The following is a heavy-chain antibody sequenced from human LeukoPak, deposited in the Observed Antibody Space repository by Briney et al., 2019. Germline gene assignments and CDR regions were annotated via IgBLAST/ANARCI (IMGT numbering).Heavy chain of an antibody. J-gene: IGHJ4*02. CDR2: IYYSGST. V-gene: IGHV4-30-4*01. Sequence: SETLSLTCTVSGGSISSGDYYWSWIRQPPGKGLEWIGYIYYSGSTYYNPSLKSRVTISVDTSKNQFSLKLSSVTAADTAVYYCAGLDGYNYYFDYWGQGTLVTVSS. D-gene: IGHD5-24*01. CDR3: AGLDGYNYYFDY. CDR1: GGSISSGDYY.